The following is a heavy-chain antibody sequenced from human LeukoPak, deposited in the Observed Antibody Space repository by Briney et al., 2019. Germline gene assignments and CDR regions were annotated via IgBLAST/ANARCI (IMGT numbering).Heavy chain of an antibody. D-gene: IGHD3-22*01. CDR1: GGSFSGYY. CDR2: INHSGST. J-gene: IGHJ4*02. V-gene: IGHV4-34*01. CDR3: ARAFYYYDNSGYFIPPYFDY. Sequence: SETLSLXCAVYGGSFSGYYWSWSRQPPGKGLEWIGEINHSGSTNYNPSLKSRVTISVDTSKNQFSLKLSSVTAADTAVYYCARAFYYYDNSGYFIPPYFDYWGQGTLVTVSS.